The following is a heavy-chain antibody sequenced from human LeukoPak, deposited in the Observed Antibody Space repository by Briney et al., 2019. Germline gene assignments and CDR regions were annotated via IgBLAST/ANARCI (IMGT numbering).Heavy chain of an antibody. CDR1: GYTFTSYY. D-gene: IGHD1-26*01. Sequence: ASVEVSCKASGYTFTSYYMHWVRQAPGQGLEWMGIINPSGGSTSYAQKFQGRVTMTRDTSTSTVYMELSSLRSEDTAVYYCARVWLGGSQNHYNWFDPWGQGTLVTVSS. CDR3: ARVWLGGSQNHYNWFDP. V-gene: IGHV1-46*01. J-gene: IGHJ5*02. CDR2: INPSGGST.